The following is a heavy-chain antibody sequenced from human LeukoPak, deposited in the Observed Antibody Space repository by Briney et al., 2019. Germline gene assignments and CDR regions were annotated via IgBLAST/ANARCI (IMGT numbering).Heavy chain of an antibody. J-gene: IGHJ5*02. D-gene: IGHD3-10*01. Sequence: GASVKVSCKASGYTFTGYYMHWVRQAPGQGLEWMGWINPNSGGTNYAQKLQGRVTVTTDTSTSTAYMELRSLRSDDTAVYYCARDDIWFGELFPRENWFDPWGQGTLVTVSS. CDR1: GYTFTGYY. CDR3: ARDDIWFGELFPRENWFDP. CDR2: INPNSGGT. V-gene: IGHV1-2*02.